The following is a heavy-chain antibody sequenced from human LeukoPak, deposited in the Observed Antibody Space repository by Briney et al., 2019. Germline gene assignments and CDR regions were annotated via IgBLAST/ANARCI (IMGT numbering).Heavy chain of an antibody. CDR1: GFTFSSYW. V-gene: IGHV3-23*01. J-gene: IGHJ4*02. CDR3: ANRGHNLPFEY. Sequence: GGSLRLSCAASGFTFSSYWMHWVRQAPGKGLEWVSTISGGGGGSTYYVDSVKGRFSISRDDSKNTLYLQMNSLRAEDTAVYYCANRGHNLPFEYWGQGTLVTVSS. D-gene: IGHD5-24*01. CDR2: ISGGGGGST.